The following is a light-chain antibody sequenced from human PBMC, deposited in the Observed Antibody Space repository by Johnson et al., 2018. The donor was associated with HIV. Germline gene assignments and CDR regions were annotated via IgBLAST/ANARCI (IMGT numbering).Light chain of an antibody. V-gene: IGLV1-51*01. CDR3: GTWDSSLRVGF. CDR1: SSNIGNNY. CDR2: DNN. Sequence: QSVLTQPPSVSAAPGQKVTISCSGISSNIGNNYVSWYQQLPGTAPKLLIYDNNKRPSGIPDRFSGSKSGTSATLCITGLQTGDEADYYCGTWDSSLRVGFFGTWTKVTVL. J-gene: IGLJ1*01.